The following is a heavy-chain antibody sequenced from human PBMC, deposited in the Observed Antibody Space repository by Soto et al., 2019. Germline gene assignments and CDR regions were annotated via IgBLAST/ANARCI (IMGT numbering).Heavy chain of an antibody. V-gene: IGHV1-18*01. Sequence: ASVKVSCKASGYTLTNFGVTWVRRAPGQGLEWMGWISAYTDTPNYAQKFQGRVTMTIDTSTSTAYMDLRSLTSDDTAVYYCARVIPGVEAWFDPWGQGTLVTVSS. D-gene: IGHD2-2*01. CDR3: ARVIPGVEAWFDP. CDR1: GYTLTNFG. J-gene: IGHJ5*02. CDR2: ISAYTDTP.